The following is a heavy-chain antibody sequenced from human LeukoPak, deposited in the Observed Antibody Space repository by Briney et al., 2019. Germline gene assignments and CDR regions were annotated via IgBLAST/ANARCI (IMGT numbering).Heavy chain of an antibody. CDR3: ARAFGLTDY. Sequence: PGGSLRLSCAASGFTFSSYEMNWVRQAPGKGLEWVSYIDSSGSTIDYVDSVKGRFTISRDNAKNSLYLQMNSLRDEDTAVYYCARAFGLTDYWGQGTLVTVSS. D-gene: IGHD3/OR15-3a*01. J-gene: IGHJ4*02. V-gene: IGHV3-48*03. CDR1: GFTFSSYE. CDR2: IDSSGSTI.